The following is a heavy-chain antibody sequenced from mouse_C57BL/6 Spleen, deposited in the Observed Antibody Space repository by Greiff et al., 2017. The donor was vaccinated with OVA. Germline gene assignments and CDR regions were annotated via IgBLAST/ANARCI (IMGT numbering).Heavy chain of an antibody. CDR2: IYPRDGST. V-gene: IGHV1-85*01. D-gene: IGHD2-1*01. CDR1: GYNFTSYD. J-gene: IGHJ3*01. Sequence: VQLQQSGPELVKPGASVKLSCKASGYNFTSYDINWVKQRPGQGLEWIGWIYPRDGSTKYNEKFQGKATLTVDTSSSTAYMELHSLTSEDSAVYFCARSGYYGNYAWFAYWGQGTLVTVSA. CDR3: ARSGYYGNYAWFAY.